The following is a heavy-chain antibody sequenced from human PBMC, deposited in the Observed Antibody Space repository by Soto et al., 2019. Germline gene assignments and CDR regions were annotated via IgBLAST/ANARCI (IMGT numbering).Heavy chain of an antibody. CDR1: GFSLSTSGVG. Sequence: QITLKESGPTLVKPTQTLTLTCTFSGFSLSTSGVGVGWIRQPPGKALEWLALLYWANDKRYSPSLKTRLTITKHTSKRPVALTMTNMDPVDTATYYCAQVAGTVGFFDYWGQVTLVTFSS. CDR2: LYWANDK. V-gene: IGHV2-5*02. J-gene: IGHJ4*02. CDR3: AQVAGTVGFFDY. D-gene: IGHD6-19*01.